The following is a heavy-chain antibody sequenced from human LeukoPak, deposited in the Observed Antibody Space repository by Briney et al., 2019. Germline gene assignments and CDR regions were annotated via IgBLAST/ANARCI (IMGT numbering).Heavy chain of an antibody. J-gene: IGHJ4*02. CDR3: AKTRSDWYEVDY. Sequence: GGSLRLSCAASGFTFSSYRMNWVRQAPGKGLEWVSVIYSGGSTYYADSVKGRFTISRDNSQNTLFLQMNSLRAEDTAVYFCAKTRSDWYEVDYWGQGTLVTVSS. D-gene: IGHD6-13*01. CDR2: IYSGGST. V-gene: IGHV3-53*01. CDR1: GFTFSSYR.